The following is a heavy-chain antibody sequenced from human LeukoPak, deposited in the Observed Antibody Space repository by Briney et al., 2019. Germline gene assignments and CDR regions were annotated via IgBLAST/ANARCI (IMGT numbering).Heavy chain of an antibody. Sequence: GESLKISCKGSGYSFTSYWIGWVRQMPGKGLEWMGIIYPGDSDTRYSPSFQGQVTISADKSISTAYLQWSSLKASDTAMYYCAIPVHPPYGGRRESDYWGQGTLVTVSS. V-gene: IGHV5-51*01. CDR3: AIPVHPPYGGRRESDY. D-gene: IGHD4-23*01. CDR2: IYPGDSDT. J-gene: IGHJ4*02. CDR1: GYSFTSYW.